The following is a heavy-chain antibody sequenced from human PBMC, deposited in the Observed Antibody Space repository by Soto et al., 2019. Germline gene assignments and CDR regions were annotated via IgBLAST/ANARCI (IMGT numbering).Heavy chain of an antibody. J-gene: IGHJ4*02. CDR2: IHSGNGTT. Sequence: QAQLVQSGAEVKKPGASVKISCKASGYTFTSYVVHWVRQAPGQRLEWMGWIHSGNGTTKYSQRFQGRVTITRDTAATTVYMDLRSLTSEDTAVYYCARGRVVVVSDISHRAWGQGTLVTVSS. D-gene: IGHD2-21*01. CDR1: GYTFTSYV. CDR3: ARGRVVVVSDISHRA. V-gene: IGHV1-3*01.